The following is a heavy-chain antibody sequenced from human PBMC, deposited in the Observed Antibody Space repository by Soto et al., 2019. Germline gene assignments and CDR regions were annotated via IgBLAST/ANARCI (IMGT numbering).Heavy chain of an antibody. V-gene: IGHV3-21*01. CDR3: ARDLADIVGVVAAIDHRVRRGVY. D-gene: IGHD2-15*01. Sequence: GGSLRLSCAASGFTFSSYSMNWVRQAPGKGLEWVSSISSSSSYIYYADSVRGRFTISRDNAKNSLYLQMNSLRAEDTAVYYCARDLADIVGVVAAIDHRVRRGVYWGQGSLVSVSS. J-gene: IGHJ4*02. CDR2: ISSSSSYI. CDR1: GFTFSSYS.